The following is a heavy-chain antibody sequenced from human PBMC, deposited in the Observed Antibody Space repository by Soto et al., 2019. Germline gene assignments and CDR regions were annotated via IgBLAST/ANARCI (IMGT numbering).Heavy chain of an antibody. V-gene: IGHV4-39*01. Sequence: PSETLSLTCTVSGGSISSSSYYWGWIRQPPGKGLEWIGSIYYSGSTYYNPSLKSRVTISVDTSKNQFSLKLSSVTAADTAVYYCARHFRDVLLWFGEPDWFDPWGQGTLVTVSS. J-gene: IGHJ5*02. CDR1: GGSISSSSYY. CDR2: IYYSGST. D-gene: IGHD3-10*01. CDR3: ARHFRDVLLWFGEPDWFDP.